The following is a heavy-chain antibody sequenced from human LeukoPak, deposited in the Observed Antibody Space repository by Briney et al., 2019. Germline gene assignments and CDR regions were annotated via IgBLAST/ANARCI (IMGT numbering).Heavy chain of an antibody. CDR1: GFTFSSYS. J-gene: IGHJ6*03. Sequence: PGGSLRLSCAASGFTFSSYSMNWVRQAPGKGLEWVSYVSISSSIIYYADSVKGRFTISRDNAKNSLYLQMNSLRAEDTAVYYCARAPSSSSWYIAPFYMDVWGKGTTVTISS. D-gene: IGHD6-13*01. V-gene: IGHV3-48*01. CDR3: ARAPSSSSWYIAPFYMDV. CDR2: VSISSSII.